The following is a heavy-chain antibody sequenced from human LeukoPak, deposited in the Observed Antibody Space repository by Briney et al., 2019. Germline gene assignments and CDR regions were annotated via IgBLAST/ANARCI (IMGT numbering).Heavy chain of an antibody. CDR3: ARDRVPFYSSTFKDYYLQYGLDV. V-gene: IGHV1-2*02. J-gene: IGHJ6*02. Sequence: ASVKVSCKASGYTFTGHYIHWVRQAPGQGLEWMAWINPNNGGTSYAQKFQGRVSVTRDTSISTAYMEVSRLRSDDTALYYCARDRVPFYSSTFKDYYLQYGLDVWGQGTTVNVSS. CDR1: GYTFTGHY. CDR2: INPNNGGT. D-gene: IGHD6-13*01.